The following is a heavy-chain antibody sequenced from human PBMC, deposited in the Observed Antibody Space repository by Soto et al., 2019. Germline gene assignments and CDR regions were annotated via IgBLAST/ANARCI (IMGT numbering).Heavy chain of an antibody. CDR2: IGGSAGST. D-gene: IGHD2-15*01. CDR3: VEDPGVVALHDFDY. J-gene: IGHJ4*02. CDR1: GFTFSSYA. Sequence: EVQLLESGGGLVQPGGSLRLSCAASGFTFSSYAMNWVRQAPGKGLEWVSAIGGSAGSTYYADSVKGRFTVFRDNPKNTLYLRMNSLRAVDTTIYSCVEDPGVVALHDFDYWGQGTLVTVSS. V-gene: IGHV3-23*01.